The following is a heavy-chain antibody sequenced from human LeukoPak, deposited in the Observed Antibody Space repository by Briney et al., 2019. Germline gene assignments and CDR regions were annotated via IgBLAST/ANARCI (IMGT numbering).Heavy chain of an antibody. D-gene: IGHD6-25*01. V-gene: IGHV3-33*01. J-gene: IGHJ3*01. Sequence: GGSLRLSCAASGFTFSPYGMHWVRQAPGKGREWVEVIWYDVCRKYYADSVKGRFTISRDNSKNTLSLQMNRLRAEDTAVYYCARCTAAEAFDFWGRGTMLTVSS. CDR1: GFTFSPYG. CDR3: ARCTAAEAFDF. CDR2: IWYDVCRK.